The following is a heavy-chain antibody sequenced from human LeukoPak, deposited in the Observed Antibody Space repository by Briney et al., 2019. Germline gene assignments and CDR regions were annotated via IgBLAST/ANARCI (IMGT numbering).Heavy chain of an antibody. CDR2: IIPILGTA. V-gene: IGHV1-69*10. D-gene: IGHD3-22*01. CDR3: ATCLDYYDTSGYYYVGEF. Sequence: SVKVSCKASGGTFNSYAFSWVRQAPGQGLEWMGGIIPILGTANYAQKFQGRVTITADTSTSTAYMELSSLRSEDTAVYYCATCLDYYDTSGYYYVGEFWGQGTLVTVSS. CDR1: GGTFNSYA. J-gene: IGHJ4*02.